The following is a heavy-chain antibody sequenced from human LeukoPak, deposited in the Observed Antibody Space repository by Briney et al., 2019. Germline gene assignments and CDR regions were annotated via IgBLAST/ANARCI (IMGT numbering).Heavy chain of an antibody. CDR3: AKARFTMVQGVRGPDWFDP. J-gene: IGHJ5*02. Sequence: GGSLRLSCAASGFTFSSYAMSWVRQAPGKGLEWVSAISGSGGSTYYADSVKGRFTISRDNSKNTLYLQMNSLRAEDTAVYYCAKARFTMVQGVRGPDWFDPWGQGTLVIVSS. CDR1: GFTFSSYA. V-gene: IGHV3-23*01. CDR2: ISGSGGST. D-gene: IGHD3-10*01.